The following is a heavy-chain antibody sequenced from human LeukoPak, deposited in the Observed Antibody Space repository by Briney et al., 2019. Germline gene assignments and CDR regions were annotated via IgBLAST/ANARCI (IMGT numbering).Heavy chain of an antibody. Sequence: VASVKVSCKASGYTFTGYYMHWVRQAPGQGLEWMGWINPNSGGTNYAQKFQGRVTMTRDTSISTAYMELSRLRSDDTAVYYCAREELRTGSGDYWGQGTLVTVSS. CDR1: GYTFTGYY. J-gene: IGHJ4*02. D-gene: IGHD3/OR15-3a*01. CDR3: AREELRTGSGDY. V-gene: IGHV1-2*02. CDR2: INPNSGGT.